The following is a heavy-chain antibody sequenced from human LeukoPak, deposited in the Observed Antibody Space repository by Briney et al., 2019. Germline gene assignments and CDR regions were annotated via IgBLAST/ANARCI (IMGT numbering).Heavy chain of an antibody. J-gene: IGHJ3*02. Sequence: GGSLRLSCAASGFTFSSYGMHWVRQAPGKGLEWVAVIWYDGSNKYYADSVKGRFTISRDNSKNTLYLQMNSLKTEDTAVYYCARSPSNGQAVFDIWGQGTMVTVSS. D-gene: IGHD2-8*01. CDR2: IWYDGSNK. V-gene: IGHV3-33*01. CDR1: GFTFSSYG. CDR3: ARSPSNGQAVFDI.